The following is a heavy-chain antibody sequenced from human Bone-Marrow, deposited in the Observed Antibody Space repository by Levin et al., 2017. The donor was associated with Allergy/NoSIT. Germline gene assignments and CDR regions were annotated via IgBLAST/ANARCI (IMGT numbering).Heavy chain of an antibody. J-gene: IGHJ4*02. Sequence: PGESLKISCAASGFTFSSYSMNWVRQAPGKGLEWVSSISSSSSYIYYADSVKGRFTISRDNAKNSLYLQMNSLRAEDTAVYYCARRGDYGDLDYWGQGTLVTVSS. D-gene: IGHD4-17*01. CDR2: ISSSSSYI. CDR3: ARRGDYGDLDY. CDR1: GFTFSSYS. V-gene: IGHV3-21*01.